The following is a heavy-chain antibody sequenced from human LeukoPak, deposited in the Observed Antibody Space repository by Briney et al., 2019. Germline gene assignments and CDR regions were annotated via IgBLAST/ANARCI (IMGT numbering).Heavy chain of an antibody. CDR2: ISYDGGNK. J-gene: IGHJ3*02. CDR1: GFTFSSYA. V-gene: IGHV3-30*04. Sequence: PGRSLRLSCAASGFTFSSYAMHWVRQAPGKGLEWVAVISYDGGNKYYADSVKGRFTISRDNSKNTLYLQMNSLRAEDTAVYYCARDRGGDYAFDIWGQGTMVTVSS. CDR3: ARDRGGDYAFDI. D-gene: IGHD2-21*02.